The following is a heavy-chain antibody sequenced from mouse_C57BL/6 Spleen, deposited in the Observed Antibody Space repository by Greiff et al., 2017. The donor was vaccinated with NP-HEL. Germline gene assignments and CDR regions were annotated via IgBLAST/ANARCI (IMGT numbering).Heavy chain of an antibody. V-gene: IGHV5-6*01. Sequence: EVKLQESGGDLVKPGGSLKLSCAASGFTFSSYGMTWVRQTPDKRLEWVATISSGGSYNYYPDSEKGGFTISRDNAKNTLYLQMSRLKSEDTAMYYCARQGGYYGSSYGYFDVWGTGTTVTVSS. D-gene: IGHD1-1*01. CDR1: GFTFSSYG. CDR2: ISSGGSYN. J-gene: IGHJ1*03. CDR3: ARQGGYYGSSYGYFDV.